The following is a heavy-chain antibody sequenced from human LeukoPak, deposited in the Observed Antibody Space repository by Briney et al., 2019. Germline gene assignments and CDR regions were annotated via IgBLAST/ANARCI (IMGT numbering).Heavy chain of an antibody. CDR2: INPNSGGT. Sequence: ASVKVSCKASGYTFTGYYMHWVRQAPGQGLEWMGWINPNSGGTNYAQKFQGRVTMTRNTSISTAYMELSSLRSEDTAVYYCARSPGLVRGVIITTRYYYYYMDVWGKGTTVTISS. CDR1: GYTFTGYY. J-gene: IGHJ6*03. D-gene: IGHD3-10*01. V-gene: IGHV1-2*02. CDR3: ARSPGLVRGVIITTRYYYYYMDV.